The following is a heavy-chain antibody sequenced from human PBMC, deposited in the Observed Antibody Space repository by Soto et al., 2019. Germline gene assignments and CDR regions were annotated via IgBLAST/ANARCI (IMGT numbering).Heavy chain of an antibody. CDR2: TWYDGSNK. D-gene: IGHD6-19*01. CDR3: ARHRKYSSGWHVDY. CDR1: GFTFSSYG. V-gene: IGHV3-33*01. J-gene: IGHJ4*02. Sequence: QVQLVESGGGVVQPGRSLRLSCAASGFTFSSYGMHWVRQAPGKGLEWVAVTWYDGSNKYYADSVKGRFTISRDNSKNTLYLQMNSLRAEDTAVYYYARHRKYSSGWHVDYWGQGTLVTVSS.